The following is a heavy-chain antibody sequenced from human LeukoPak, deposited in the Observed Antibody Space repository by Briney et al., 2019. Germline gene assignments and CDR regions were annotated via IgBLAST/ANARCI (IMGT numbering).Heavy chain of an antibody. CDR3: AKDIATITGTTSSFDY. CDR1: GFTFDDYA. CDR2: ISWDSGSI. Sequence: PGRSLRLSCAASGFTFDDYAMHWVRQAPGKGLEWVSGISWDSGSIDYSGSVKGRFTISRDNAKNSLYLQMNSLRPEDTALYYCAKDIATITGTTSSFDYWGQGTLVTVSS. J-gene: IGHJ4*02. D-gene: IGHD1-7*01. V-gene: IGHV3-9*01.